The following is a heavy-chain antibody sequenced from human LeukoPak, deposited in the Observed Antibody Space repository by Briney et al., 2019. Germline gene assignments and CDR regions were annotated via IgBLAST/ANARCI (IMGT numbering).Heavy chain of an antibody. CDR1: GYTFTSYG. D-gene: IGHD3-22*01. CDR2: ISAYNGNT. CDR3: ARAGDYYDSSGYYYLGEDY. V-gene: IGHV1-18*01. J-gene: IGHJ4*02. Sequence: ASVKVSCRASGYTFTSYGISWVRQAPGQGLEWMGWISAYNGNTNYAQKLQGRVTMTTDTSTSTAYMELRSLRSDDTAVYYCARAGDYYDSSGYYYLGEDYWGQGTLATVSS.